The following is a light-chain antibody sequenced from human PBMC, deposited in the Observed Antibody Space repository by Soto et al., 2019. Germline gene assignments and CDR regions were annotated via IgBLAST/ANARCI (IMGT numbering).Light chain of an antibody. J-gene: IGLJ2*01. V-gene: IGLV2-23*03. Sequence: QSALTQPASVSGSPGQSITISCTGTSSDVGSYNLVSWYQQHPVKAPKLMIYEGSKRPSGVSNRFSVSKSVNTASLTISGLQAEDEADYYCCSYAGISTFEVVFVGGTKLTFL. CDR2: EGS. CDR1: SSDVGSYNL. CDR3: CSYAGISTFEVV.